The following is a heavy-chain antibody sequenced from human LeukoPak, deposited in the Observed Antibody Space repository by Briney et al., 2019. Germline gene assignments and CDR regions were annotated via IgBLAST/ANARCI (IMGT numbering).Heavy chain of an antibody. V-gene: IGHV3-21*01. Sequence: PGGSLRLSCAASGFTFSSYSMNGVRQAPGKGLEWVSSISSSSSYIYYADSVKGRFTISRDNAKNSLYLQMNSLRAEDTAVYYCARDLYDSSGLDYWGQGTLVTVSS. D-gene: IGHD3-22*01. CDR2: ISSSSSYI. CDR1: GFTFSSYS. CDR3: ARDLYDSSGLDY. J-gene: IGHJ4*02.